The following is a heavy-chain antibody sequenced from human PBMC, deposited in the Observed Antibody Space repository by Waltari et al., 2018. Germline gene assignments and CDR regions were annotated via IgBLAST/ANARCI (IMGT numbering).Heavy chain of an antibody. Sequence: QVQLVESGGGVVQPGRSLRLSCAASGFTFSSYGMPWVRQAPGKGLVWVAVIWYDGSNKYYADSVKGRFTISRDNSKNTLYLQMNSLRAEDTAMYYCAKSTASFYYFDYWGQGTLVTVSS. CDR3: AKSTASFYYFDY. D-gene: IGHD2-2*01. V-gene: IGHV3-30*18. J-gene: IGHJ4*02. CDR2: IWYDGSNK. CDR1: GFTFSSYG.